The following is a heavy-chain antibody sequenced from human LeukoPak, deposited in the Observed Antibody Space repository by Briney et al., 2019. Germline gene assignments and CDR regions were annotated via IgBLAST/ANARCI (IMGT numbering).Heavy chain of an antibody. CDR3: AKDSGYSEGASDY. CDR1: GFTFSSYA. CDR2: ISDGGDGT. Sequence: GGSLRLSCAASGFTFSSYAMSWVRQAPGKGLEWVSTISDGGDGTYYADSVKGRFVISRDNSKNTVYLQTNSLRAEDTAVYYCAKDSGYSEGASDYWGQGTLVTVSS. J-gene: IGHJ4*02. V-gene: IGHV3-23*01. D-gene: IGHD3-9*01.